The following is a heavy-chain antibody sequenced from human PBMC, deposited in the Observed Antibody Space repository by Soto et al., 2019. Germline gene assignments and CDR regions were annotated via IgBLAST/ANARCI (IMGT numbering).Heavy chain of an antibody. CDR1: GFTFRSYS. CDR3: AREMYSSSFDY. V-gene: IGHV3-21*01. D-gene: IGHD6-6*01. CDR2: ISSRSSYI. Sequence: GGSLRLSCAASGFTFRSYSMNWVRQAPGKGLEWVSSISSRSSYIYYAVSVKGRFTISRDNAKNSLYLQMNSLRAEDASVYYCAREMYSSSFDYWGQGTLVTVSS. J-gene: IGHJ4*02.